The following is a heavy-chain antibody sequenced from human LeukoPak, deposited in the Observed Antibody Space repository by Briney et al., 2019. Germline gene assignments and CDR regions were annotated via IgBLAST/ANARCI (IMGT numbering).Heavy chain of an antibody. CDR1: GFTFSNYG. Sequence: GRSLRLSCAASGFTFSNYGMHWVRQAPGKGLEWVALIWYDGSNKYYADSVKGRFTISRDNSKNTLYLQMNSLRAEDTAVYYCTRDMGGTYFDYWGQGTLVTVSS. J-gene: IGHJ4*02. CDR3: TRDMGGTYFDY. CDR2: IWYDGSNK. V-gene: IGHV3-33*01. D-gene: IGHD1-26*01.